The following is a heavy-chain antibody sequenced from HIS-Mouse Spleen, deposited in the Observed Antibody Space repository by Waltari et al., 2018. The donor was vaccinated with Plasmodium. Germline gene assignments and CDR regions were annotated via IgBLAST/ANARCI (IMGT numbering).Heavy chain of an antibody. CDR2: IKSKTDGGTT. J-gene: IGHJ3*02. CDR3: TTGLGAFDI. Sequence: EVQLVESGGGLVKPGGSVRLSCAASGFPFRNAWLTWFRQGPGKGLEWVGRIKSKTDGGTTDYAAPVKGRFTISRDDSKNTLYLQMNSLKTEDTAVYYCTTGLGAFDIWGQGTMVTVSS. CDR1: GFPFRNAW. V-gene: IGHV3-15*01.